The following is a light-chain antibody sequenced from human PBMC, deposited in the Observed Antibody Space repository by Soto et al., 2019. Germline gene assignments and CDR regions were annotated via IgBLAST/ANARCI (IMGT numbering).Light chain of an antibody. CDR2: GNS. CDR1: SSNIGAGYD. CDR3: QSYDSSLSAL. J-gene: IGLJ3*02. Sequence: VLTQPPSVSGAPGQRVTISCTGSSSNIGAGYDVHWYQQLPGTAPKLLIYGNSNRPSGVPDRFSGSKSGTSASLAITGLQAEDEADYYCQSYDSSLSALFGGGTKVTVL. V-gene: IGLV1-40*01.